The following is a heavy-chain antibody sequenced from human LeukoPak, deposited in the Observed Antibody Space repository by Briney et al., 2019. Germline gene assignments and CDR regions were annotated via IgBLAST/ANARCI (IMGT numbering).Heavy chain of an antibody. CDR3: ARGQDLGLELFDF. V-gene: IGHV1-18*03. CDR2: INPNHGNI. D-gene: IGHD1-7*01. Sequence: ASVKVSCKASGYTFTNYGVSWVRQAPGQGLEWMGWINPNHGNINYAQKLQGRVTMTTDTSTNTAYMELRSLRPDDMAFYYCARGQDLGLELFDFWGQGTLVTVSS. CDR1: GYTFTNYG. J-gene: IGHJ4*02.